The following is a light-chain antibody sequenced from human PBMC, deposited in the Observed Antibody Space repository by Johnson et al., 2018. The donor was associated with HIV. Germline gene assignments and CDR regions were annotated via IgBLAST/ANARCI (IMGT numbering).Light chain of an antibody. V-gene: IGLV1-51*02. CDR3: GTWDSPLSAGGYV. Sequence: QSVLTQPHSVSAAPGQKVTISCSGSSSNIGNKYVSWYQQLPGTAPKLLIYENNKRPSGITDRFSGSKSGPSATLGITGLQTGDEADYYCGTWDSPLSAGGYVFGTGTKVTVL. CDR2: ENN. CDR1: SSNIGNKY. J-gene: IGLJ1*01.